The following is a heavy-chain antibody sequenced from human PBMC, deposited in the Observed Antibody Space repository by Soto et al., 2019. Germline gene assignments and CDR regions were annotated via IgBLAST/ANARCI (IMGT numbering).Heavy chain of an antibody. CDR3: ARDRLVVVVAANYYYYYGMDV. J-gene: IGHJ6*02. CDR1: GGTFSSYA. CDR2: IIPIFGTA. V-gene: IGHV1-69*01. Sequence: QVQLVQSGAEVKKPGSSVKVSCKASGGTFSSYAISWVRQAPGQGLEWMGGIIPIFGTANYAQKSQGRVTITADESTSTAYMELSSLRSEDTAVYYCARDRLVVVVAANYYYYYGMDVWGQGTTVTVSS. D-gene: IGHD2-15*01.